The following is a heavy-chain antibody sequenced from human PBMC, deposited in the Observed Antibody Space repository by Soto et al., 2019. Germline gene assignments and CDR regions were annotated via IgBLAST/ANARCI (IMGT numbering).Heavy chain of an antibody. CDR2: IRSKANSYAT. J-gene: IGHJ6*02. CDR1: GFTFCGSA. V-gene: IGHV3-73*01. D-gene: IGHD2-2*01. Sequence: RRLSCAASGFTFCGSAMHWVRQASGKGLEWVGRIRSKANSYATAYAASVKGRFTISRADSKNTAYLQMNSLKTEDTAVYYCTRPGSSSTSCYESYYYGMDVWGQGTTVTVSS. CDR3: TRPGSSSTSCYESYYYGMDV.